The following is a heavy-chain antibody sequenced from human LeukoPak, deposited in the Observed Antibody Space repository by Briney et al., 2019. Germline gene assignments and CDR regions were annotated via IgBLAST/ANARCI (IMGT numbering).Heavy chain of an antibody. CDR3: ARRNIPAAGTLDY. V-gene: IGHV1-2*06. D-gene: IGHD6-13*01. Sequence: GASVKVSCKASGYTFTGDYIHSGRQAPGQGLEWMSRINPNSGGRNYAQKFQGRVTMTTDTSIGTVYMELSSRSSDDTAVYYCARRNIPAAGTLDYWGQGTLVTVSS. CDR2: INPNSGGR. CDR1: GYTFTGDY. J-gene: IGHJ4*02.